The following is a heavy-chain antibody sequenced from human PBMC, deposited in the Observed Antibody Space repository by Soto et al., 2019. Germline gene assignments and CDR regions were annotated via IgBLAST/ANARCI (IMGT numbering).Heavy chain of an antibody. V-gene: IGHV4-39*01. Sequence: PSETLSLTCTVSGGSISSSSYYWGWIRQPPGKGLEWIGSIYYSGSTYYNPSLKSRVTISVDTSKNQFSLKLSSVTAADTAVYYCARHGGIAEPLDYWGQGTLVTVSS. CDR2: IYYSGST. CDR1: GGSISSSSYY. CDR3: ARHGGIAEPLDY. J-gene: IGHJ4*02. D-gene: IGHD6-13*01.